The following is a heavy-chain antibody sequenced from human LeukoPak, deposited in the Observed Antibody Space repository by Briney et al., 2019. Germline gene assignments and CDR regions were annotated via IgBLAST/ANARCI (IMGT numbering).Heavy chain of an antibody. CDR2: VHLGGST. J-gene: IGHJ4*02. CDR3: AREGGPYRPLDY. Sequence: SETLSLTCGVSGGSISSTNWWTWVRQPPGKGLEWIGEVHLGGSTNYNPSLESRVTISVDKSENHISLKLTSVAAADTAVYYCAREGGPYRPLDYSGQGTLVTVSS. V-gene: IGHV4-4*02. CDR1: GGSISSTNW.